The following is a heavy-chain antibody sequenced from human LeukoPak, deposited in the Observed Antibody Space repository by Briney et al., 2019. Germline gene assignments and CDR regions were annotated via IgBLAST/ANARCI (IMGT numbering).Heavy chain of an antibody. J-gene: IGHJ4*02. D-gene: IGHD5-12*01. CDR1: GFAFSSYS. Sequence: GGSLRLSCAASGFAFSSYSMNWVRQAPGKGLEWVGRIISKTDGGTTNYAAPVIGRFTISRDDSKNTLYLQMTSLKIEDTAVYYCTTRLSMSGYPSTAYWGQGTLVTVSS. V-gene: IGHV3-15*06. CDR3: TTRLSMSGYPSTAY. CDR2: IISKTDGGTT.